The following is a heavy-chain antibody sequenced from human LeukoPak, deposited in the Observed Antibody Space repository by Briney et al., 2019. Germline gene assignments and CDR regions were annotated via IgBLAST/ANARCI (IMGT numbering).Heavy chain of an antibody. D-gene: IGHD3-22*01. J-gene: IGHJ5*02. CDR3: ARDQSVTMMLSWLDP. Sequence: SVKVSCKASGGTFSSYAISWVRQAPGQGLEWMGRIIPIFGIANYAQKFQGRVTITADKSTSTAYMELSSLRSEDTAVYYCARDQSVTMMLSWLDPWGQGTLVTVSS. CDR2: IIPIFGIA. CDR1: GGTFSSYA. V-gene: IGHV1-69*04.